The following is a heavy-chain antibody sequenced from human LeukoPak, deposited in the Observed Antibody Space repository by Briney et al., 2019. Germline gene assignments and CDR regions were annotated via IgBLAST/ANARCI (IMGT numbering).Heavy chain of an antibody. V-gene: IGHV3-23*01. CDR2: ISGNAVST. CDR1: GFTFSSYA. Sequence: GGSLRLSCAASGFTFSSYAMSWVRQAPGKGLEWVSTISGNAVSTYYADSVKGRFTISRDNAKNSLYLQMNSLRAEDTALYYCAKDLRGIAVAGMSSGFDYWGQGTLVTVSS. CDR3: AKDLRGIAVAGMSSGFDY. J-gene: IGHJ4*02. D-gene: IGHD6-19*01.